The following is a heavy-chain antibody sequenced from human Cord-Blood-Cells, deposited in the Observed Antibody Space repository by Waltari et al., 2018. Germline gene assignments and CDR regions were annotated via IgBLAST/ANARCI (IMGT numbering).Heavy chain of an antibody. D-gene: IGHD6-25*01. J-gene: IGHJ4*02. V-gene: IGHV3-30*18. CDR2: ISYDGSNK. Sequence: QVQLVESGGGVVQPGRSLRLSWAASGFTFSSYGMHWVRQAPGKGLEWVAVISYDGSNKYYADSVKGRFTISRDNSKNTLYLQMNSLRAEDTAVYYCAKDYGYSSALGSYWGQGTLVTVSS. CDR1: GFTFSSYG. CDR3: AKDYGYSSALGSY.